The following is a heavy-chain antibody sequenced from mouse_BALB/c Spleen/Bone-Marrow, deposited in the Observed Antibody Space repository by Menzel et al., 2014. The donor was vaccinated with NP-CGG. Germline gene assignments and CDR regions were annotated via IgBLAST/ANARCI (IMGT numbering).Heavy chain of an antibody. CDR1: GYTFTSYT. J-gene: IGHJ3*01. CDR3: ARSRDFTTGFAY. Sequence: VQRVESGAELARPGASVKMSCKASGYTFTSYTMHWVKQRPGQGLEWIGYINPSSGYTNYNQKFKDKATLTADKSSSTAYMQLSSLTSEDSAVYCCARSRDFTTGFAYWGQGTLVTVSA. V-gene: IGHV1-4*01. CDR2: INPSSGYT. D-gene: IGHD1-1*01.